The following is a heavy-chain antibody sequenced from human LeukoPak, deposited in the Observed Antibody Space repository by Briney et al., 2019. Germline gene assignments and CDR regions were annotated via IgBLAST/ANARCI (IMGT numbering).Heavy chain of an antibody. V-gene: IGHV3-23*01. J-gene: IGHJ4*02. Sequence: GGSLRLSCAASGFTFSSYAMSWVRQAPGKGLEWVSAISGSGGSTYYADSVKGRFTISRDNSKNTLYLQMNSLRAEDTAVYYCAKDQSRLHSSGWYYYWGQGTLVTVSS. D-gene: IGHD6-19*01. CDR1: GFTFSSYA. CDR2: ISGSGGST. CDR3: AKDQSRLHSSGWYYY.